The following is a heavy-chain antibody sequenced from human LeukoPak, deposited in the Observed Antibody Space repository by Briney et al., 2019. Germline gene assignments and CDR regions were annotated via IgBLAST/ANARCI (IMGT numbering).Heavy chain of an antibody. CDR2: ISWNGGSI. CDR3: AKDNNARIAVTVNRGTDY. Sequence: PGGSLRLSCAASGLTFYDYAMHWVRHAPGKGLEWVSSISWNGGSIGYADSVKGRFTISRDNAKNSLYLQMNSLRTEDTAFYYCAKDNNARIAVTVNRGTDYWGQGTLVTVSS. CDR1: GLTFYDYA. V-gene: IGHV3-9*01. D-gene: IGHD6-19*01. J-gene: IGHJ4*02.